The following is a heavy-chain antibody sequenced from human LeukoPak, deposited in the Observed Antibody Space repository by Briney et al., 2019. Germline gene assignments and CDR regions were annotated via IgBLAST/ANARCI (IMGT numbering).Heavy chain of an antibody. CDR2: INRDGSAT. Sequence: GGSLRLSCEASGFTFSSYSMHWVRQVPGKGLVWVSNINRDGSATNYADSVKGRFTISRDNAKNTVSLLMNSLRVEDTAVYYCARSLGRRRIAAAGMDYFDYWGQGTLVTVSS. D-gene: IGHD6-13*01. CDR1: GFTFSSYS. J-gene: IGHJ4*02. V-gene: IGHV3-74*01. CDR3: ARSLGRRRIAAAGMDYFDY.